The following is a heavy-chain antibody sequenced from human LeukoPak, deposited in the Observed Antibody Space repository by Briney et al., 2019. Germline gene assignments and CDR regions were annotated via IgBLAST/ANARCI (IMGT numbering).Heavy chain of an antibody. J-gene: IGHJ4*02. Sequence: ASVTVSCTASGYTFTGYYMHWVRQAPGQGLEWMGWINPNSGGTNYAQKFQGRVNMTRDTSISTAYMELSRLRSDDTAVYYCARYGNYSSSWYHYWGQGTLVTVSS. CDR3: ARYGNYSSSWYHY. CDR1: GYTFTGYY. CDR2: INPNSGGT. D-gene: IGHD6-13*01. V-gene: IGHV1-2*02.